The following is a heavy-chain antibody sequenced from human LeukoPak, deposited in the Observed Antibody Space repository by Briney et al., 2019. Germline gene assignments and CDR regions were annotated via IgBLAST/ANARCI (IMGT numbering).Heavy chain of an antibody. D-gene: IGHD3-22*01. J-gene: IGHJ1*01. CDR2: INHDGSEK. V-gene: IGHV3-7*05. CDR1: GFTFSSYW. Sequence: PGGSLRLSCAASGFTFSSYWMTWVRQAPGKGLEWVANINHDGSEKYYVDSVKGRFTLSRDNAKNSLYLQMNSLRAEDTAVYYCASLTYYFDSSGYYPGYFQHWGQGTLVTVSS. CDR3: ASLTYYFDSSGYYPGYFQH.